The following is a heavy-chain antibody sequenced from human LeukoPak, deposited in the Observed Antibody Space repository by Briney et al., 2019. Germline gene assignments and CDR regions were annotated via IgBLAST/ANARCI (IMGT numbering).Heavy chain of an antibody. CDR3: SMWEIDY. V-gene: IGHV1-2*02. CDR2: IKPNSGGT. Sequence: GASVKVSCKASGYTLTGYYMHWVRQAPGQGLEWMGMIKPNSGGTKYAQKFKGRVTMTRDTSISTVYMELSSLRSEDTAVYYCSMWEIDYSGQGSLVTVSS. CDR1: GYTLTGYY. D-gene: IGHD1-26*01. J-gene: IGHJ4*02.